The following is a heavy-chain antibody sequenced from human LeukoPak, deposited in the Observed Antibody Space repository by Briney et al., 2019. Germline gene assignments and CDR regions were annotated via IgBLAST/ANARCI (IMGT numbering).Heavy chain of an antibody. D-gene: IGHD3-9*01. J-gene: IGHJ4*02. V-gene: IGHV5-51*07. Sequence: LKISNTGSGTCFSSYWIWGGHPMPRKGLEWMGIIDPGDSDTKYSTSFQGEVTISADNSISLGYLQWSSLTASDTAMYYCARWDYAILPGYSYYFDYCGQGTLVPVSS. CDR3: ARWDYAILPGYSYYFDY. CDR2: IDPGDSDT. CDR1: GTCFSSYW.